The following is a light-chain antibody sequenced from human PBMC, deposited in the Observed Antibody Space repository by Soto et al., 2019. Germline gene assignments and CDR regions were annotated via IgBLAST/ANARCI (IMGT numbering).Light chain of an antibody. CDR1: QSISTF. CDR2: AAS. V-gene: IGKV1-39*01. CDR3: QQSYTTPRT. Sequence: DIQMTQSPSSLSASVGHRVSVTCRASQSISTFLNWYQQRPGEAPKLLIYAASSLQSGVPSRFSGRGSGADFTLTIGSLQPADFGTYYCQQSYTTPRTFGQGTKVEVK. J-gene: IGKJ1*01.